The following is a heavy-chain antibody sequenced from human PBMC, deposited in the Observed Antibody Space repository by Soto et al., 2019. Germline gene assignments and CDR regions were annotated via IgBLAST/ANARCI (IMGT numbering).Heavy chain of an antibody. CDR3: ARGRVTMVRGVIGIYNWFDP. CDR2: IYYSGST. Sequence: PSETLSLTCPVSGGSISSSSYYWGWIRQPPGKGLEWIGSIYYSGSTYYNPSLKSRVTISVDTSKNQFSLKLSSVTAADTAVYYCARGRVTMVRGVIGIYNWFDPWGQGTLVTVSS. J-gene: IGHJ5*02. CDR1: GGSISSSSYY. D-gene: IGHD3-10*01. V-gene: IGHV4-39*07.